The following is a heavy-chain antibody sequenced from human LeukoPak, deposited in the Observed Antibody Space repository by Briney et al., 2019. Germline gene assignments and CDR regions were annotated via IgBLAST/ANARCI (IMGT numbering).Heavy chain of an antibody. CDR3: ARHSYIAAAGKGAFDP. CDR2: MNPNSGNT. V-gene: IGHV1-8*01. D-gene: IGHD6-13*01. CDR1: GYTFTSYD. Sequence: GASVKVSCKASGYTFTSYDINWVRQATGQGLEWMGWMNPNSGNTGYAQKFQGRVTMTRNTSISTAYMELSSLRSEDTVVYYCARHSYIAAAGKGAFDPWGQGTLVTVSS. J-gene: IGHJ5*02.